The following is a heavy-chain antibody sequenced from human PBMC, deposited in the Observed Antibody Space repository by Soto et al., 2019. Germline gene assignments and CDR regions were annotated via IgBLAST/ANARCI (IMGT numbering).Heavy chain of an antibody. D-gene: IGHD3-9*01. Sequence: ASVKVSCKASGYTFTSYGISWVRQAPGQGLERMGWISAYNGNTNYAQKLQGRVTMTTDTSTSTAYMELRSLRSDDTAVYYCARDSYDILTGSPYYFYYYGMDVWGQGTTVTVSS. CDR3: ARDSYDILTGSPYYFYYYGMDV. J-gene: IGHJ6*02. V-gene: IGHV1-18*01. CDR1: GYTFTSYG. CDR2: ISAYNGNT.